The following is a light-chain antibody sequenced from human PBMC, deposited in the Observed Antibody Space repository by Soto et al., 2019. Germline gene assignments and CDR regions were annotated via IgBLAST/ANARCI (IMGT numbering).Light chain of an antibody. CDR3: CSYAGSYTFV. CDR1: SSDIGGFNY. CDR2: DVT. V-gene: IGLV2-11*01. Sequence: QSVLTQPRSVSGSPGQSVTISCTGTSSDIGGFNYVSWYQQHPGKVPKLMIYDVTKRPSGVPDRFSASKSGNTASLTISGLQAEDEADYYCCSYAGSYTFVFGNGTKVTVL. J-gene: IGLJ1*01.